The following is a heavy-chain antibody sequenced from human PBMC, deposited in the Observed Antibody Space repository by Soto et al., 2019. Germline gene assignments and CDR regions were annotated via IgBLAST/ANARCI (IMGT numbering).Heavy chain of an antibody. J-gene: IGHJ5*02. V-gene: IGHV4-34*01. D-gene: IGHD2-15*01. CDR1: GGSFSGYY. CDR3: ARRKAAAFTWFDP. Sequence: SETLSLTCAVYGGSFSGYYWSWIRQPPGKGLEWIGEINHSGSTNYNPSLKSRVTISVDTSKNQFSLKLSSVTAADTAVYYCARRKAAAFTWFDPWGQGTLVTVSS. CDR2: INHSGST.